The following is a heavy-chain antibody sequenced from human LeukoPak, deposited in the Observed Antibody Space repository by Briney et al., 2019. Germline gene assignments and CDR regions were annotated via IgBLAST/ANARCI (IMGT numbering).Heavy chain of an antibody. V-gene: IGHV1-24*01. D-gene: IGHD2-21*02. CDR1: GYTLTELS. CDR2: FDPEYGKT. CDR3: ARELAYCGGDCYSGTNDAFDI. J-gene: IGHJ3*02. Sequence: GASVKVSCKVSGYTLTELSMHWVRQAPGKGLEWLGGFDPEYGKTIYAQKFQGRVTMTRDTSTSTVYMELSSLRSEDTAVYYCARELAYCGGDCYSGTNDAFDIWGQGTMVTVSS.